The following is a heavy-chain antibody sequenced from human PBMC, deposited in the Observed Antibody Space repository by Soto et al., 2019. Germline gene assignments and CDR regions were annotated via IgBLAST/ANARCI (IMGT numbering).Heavy chain of an antibody. D-gene: IGHD2-2*01. CDR1: GGTFSSYA. J-gene: IGHJ6*02. V-gene: IGHV1-69*13. Sequence: SVKVSCKASGGTFSSYAISWVRQAPGQGLEWLGGIIPIFGTANYAQKFQGRVTITADESTSTAYMELSSLRSEDTAVYYCARGVVPAAMSGRDYYYGMDVWGQGTTVTVSS. CDR2: IIPIFGTA. CDR3: ARGVVPAAMSGRDYYYGMDV.